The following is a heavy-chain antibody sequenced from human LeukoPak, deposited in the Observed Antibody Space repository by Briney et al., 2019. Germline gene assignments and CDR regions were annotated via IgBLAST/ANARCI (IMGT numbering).Heavy chain of an antibody. J-gene: IGHJ4*02. CDR2: ISAYNGNT. D-gene: IGHD1-7*01. Sequence: ASVKVSCKASGGTFSSYAISWVRQAPGQGLEWMGWISAYNGNTNYAQKLQGRVTMTTDTSTSTAYMELRSLRSDDTAVYYCAREEVTGTTNYWGQGTLVTVSS. CDR1: GGTFSSYA. V-gene: IGHV1-18*01. CDR3: AREEVTGTTNY.